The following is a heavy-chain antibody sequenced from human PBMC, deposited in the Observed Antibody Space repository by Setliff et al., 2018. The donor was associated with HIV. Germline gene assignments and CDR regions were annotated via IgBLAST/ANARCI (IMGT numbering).Heavy chain of an antibody. CDR3: ARVSTWIQLPYWYSDL. CDR1: GGSISSHY. V-gene: IGHV4-59*08. CDR2: IYYSGST. Sequence: SETLSLTCTVSGGSISSHYWSWIRQPPGKGLEWIGYIYYSGSTNYNPSLKSRVTISADTSKNQISLKLSSVTAADTAVYFCARVSTWIQLPYWYSDLWGRGTLVTVSS. J-gene: IGHJ2*01. D-gene: IGHD5-18*01.